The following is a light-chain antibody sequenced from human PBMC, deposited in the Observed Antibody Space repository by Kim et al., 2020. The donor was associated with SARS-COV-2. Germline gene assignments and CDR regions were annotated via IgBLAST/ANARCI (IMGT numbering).Light chain of an antibody. CDR1: QSISSY. V-gene: IGKV1-39*01. J-gene: IGKJ4*01. CDR2: AAS. Sequence: SASVGDRVTITCRASQSISSYLNWYQQKPGKAPKLLIYAASSLQIGVPSRFSGSGSGTDFTLTISSLQPEDFATYYCQQSYSTPTFGGGTKVDIK. CDR3: QQSYSTPT.